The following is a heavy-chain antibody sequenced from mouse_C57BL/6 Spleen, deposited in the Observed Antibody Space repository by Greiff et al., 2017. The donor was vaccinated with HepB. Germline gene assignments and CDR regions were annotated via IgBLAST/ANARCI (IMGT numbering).Heavy chain of an antibody. CDR1: GYAFSSSW. J-gene: IGHJ2*01. Sequence: VQLQESGPELVKPGASVKISCKASGYAFSSSWMNWVKQRPGKGLEWIGRIYPGDGDTNYNGKFKGKATLTADKSSSTAYMQLSSLTSEDSAVYFCARTYYSKPFDYWGQGTTLTVSS. CDR2: IYPGDGDT. D-gene: IGHD2-5*01. V-gene: IGHV1-82*01. CDR3: ARTYYSKPFDY.